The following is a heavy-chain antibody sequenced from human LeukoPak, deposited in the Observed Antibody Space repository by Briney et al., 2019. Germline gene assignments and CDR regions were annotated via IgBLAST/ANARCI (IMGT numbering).Heavy chain of an antibody. CDR2: IYSNGNI. J-gene: IGHJ5*02. CDR1: GTSIRGHN. V-gene: IGHV4-59*08. Sequence: SETLSLTCTVSGTSIRGHNWSWIRQPPGKGLEWIGYIYSNGNILYNPFLKSRVTLSVDTFNNQFSLSLDFVTAADTAVYYCAGLHFASAEEFDPWGQGTLVTVSS. CDR3: AGLHFASAEEFDP. D-gene: IGHD1-14*01.